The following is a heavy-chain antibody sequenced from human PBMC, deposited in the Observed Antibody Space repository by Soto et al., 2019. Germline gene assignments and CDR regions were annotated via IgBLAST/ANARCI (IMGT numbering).Heavy chain of an antibody. CDR1: GFTFSSYA. D-gene: IGHD6-13*01. CDR2: ISTTSSYI. V-gene: IGHV3-21*04. CDR3: ARRGPGTYFDY. Sequence: GGSLRLSCAASGFTFSSYAMSWVRQAPGKGLEWVSSISTTSSYIYYADSVRGRFTISRDNARNSLYLQMNSLRAEDTAVYYCARRGPGTYFDYWGQGTLVTVSS. J-gene: IGHJ4*02.